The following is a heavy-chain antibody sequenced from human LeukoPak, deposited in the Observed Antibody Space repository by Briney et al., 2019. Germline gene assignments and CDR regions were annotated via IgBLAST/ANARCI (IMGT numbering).Heavy chain of an antibody. V-gene: IGHV3-23*01. D-gene: IGHD4-17*01. CDR2: ISGSGGST. J-gene: IGHJ4*02. Sequence: GGSLRLSCAASGFTFSNYAMSWVRQAPGKGLEWVSAISGSGGSTYYADSVKGRFTISRDNSKNTLYLQMNSLRAEDTAVYYCAKVLGVDYGDPLGFDYWGQGTLVTVSS. CDR1: GFTFSNYA. CDR3: AKVLGVDYGDPLGFDY.